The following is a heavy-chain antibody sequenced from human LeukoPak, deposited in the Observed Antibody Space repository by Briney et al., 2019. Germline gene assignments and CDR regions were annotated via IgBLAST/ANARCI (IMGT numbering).Heavy chain of an antibody. CDR3: VGRITMVRGPTDFDY. Sequence: PGGSLRLSCAASGFTFSSYAMHWVRQAPGKGLEYVSAISSNGGSTYYADSVKGRFTISRDKSKNTLYLQMSSLRAEDTAVYYCVGRITMVRGPTDFDYWGQGTLVTVSS. V-gene: IGHV3-64D*06. CDR1: GFTFSSYA. CDR2: ISSNGGST. J-gene: IGHJ4*02. D-gene: IGHD3-10*01.